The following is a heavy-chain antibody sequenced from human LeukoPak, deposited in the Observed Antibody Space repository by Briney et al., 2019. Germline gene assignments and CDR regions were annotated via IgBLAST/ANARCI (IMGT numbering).Heavy chain of an antibody. D-gene: IGHD1-14*01. CDR1: GFTFSSYA. CDR3: AREGPESYGMDV. J-gene: IGHJ6*02. V-gene: IGHV3-30-3*01. CDR2: ISYDGSNK. Sequence: GGSLRLSCAASGFTFSSYAMHWVRQAPGKGLEWVAVISYDGSNKYYADSVKGRFTISRDNSKNTLYLQMNSLRAEDTAVYYCAREGPESYGMDVWGQGTTVTVSS.